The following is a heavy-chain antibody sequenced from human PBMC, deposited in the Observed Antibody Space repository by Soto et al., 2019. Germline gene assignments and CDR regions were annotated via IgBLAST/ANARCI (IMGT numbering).Heavy chain of an antibody. V-gene: IGHV5-10-1*01. Sequence: CKGSGYSFTSYWISWVRQMPGKGLEWMGRIDPSDSYTNYSPSFQGHVTISADKSISTAYLQWSSLKASDTAMYYCARRLRGKTYYYGMDVWGQGTTVTVSS. J-gene: IGHJ6*02. CDR2: IDPSDSYT. CDR3: ARRLRGKTYYYGMDV. CDR1: GYSFTSYW. D-gene: IGHD2-15*01.